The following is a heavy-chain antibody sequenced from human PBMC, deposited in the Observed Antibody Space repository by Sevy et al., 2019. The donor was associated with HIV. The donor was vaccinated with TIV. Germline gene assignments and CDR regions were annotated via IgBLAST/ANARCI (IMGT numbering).Heavy chain of an antibody. V-gene: IGHV3-23*01. CDR2: ISGSGGST. CDR1: GFTFSSYA. CDR3: AKDTHIVVVPAARGHYYYYGMDV. D-gene: IGHD2-2*01. J-gene: IGHJ6*02. Sequence: GGSLRLSCAASGFTFSSYAMSWVRQAPGKGLEWVSAISGSGGSTYYADSVKGRFTISRDNSKNTLYLQMNSRRAEDTAVYYCAKDTHIVVVPAARGHYYYYGMDVWGQGTTVTVSS.